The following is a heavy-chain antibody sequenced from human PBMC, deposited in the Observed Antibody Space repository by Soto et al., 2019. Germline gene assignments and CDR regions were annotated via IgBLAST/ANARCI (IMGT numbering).Heavy chain of an antibody. D-gene: IGHD2-15*01. CDR1: GYTFTHYG. CDR3: ARDLHSVGKYWYFDI. J-gene: IGHJ2*01. Sequence: QVQLVQSGAEVKKPGASVKVSCKASGYTFTHYGITWVRQAPGQGLEWMGWINSFSGDTNYPQKLQGRLTMTTDTSTNTVYMELRNLRSDDTAVYYCARDLHSVGKYWYFDIWGRGTLFTVSS. V-gene: IGHV1-18*01. CDR2: INSFSGDT.